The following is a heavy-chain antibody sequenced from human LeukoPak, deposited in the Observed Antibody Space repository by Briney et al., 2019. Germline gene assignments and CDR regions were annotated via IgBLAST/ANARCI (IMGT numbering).Heavy chain of an antibody. CDR1: GFTFSSYG. J-gene: IGHJ4*02. CDR2: IRYDGSNK. D-gene: IGHD3-9*01. Sequence: GGSLRLSCAASGFTFSSYGMHWVRQAPGKGLEWVAFIRYDGSNKYYADSVKGRFTISRDNSKNTLYLQMNSLRAEDTAVYYCAKDTHPDYDILTGYYFDYWGQGTLVTVSS. CDR3: AKDTHPDYDILTGYYFDY. V-gene: IGHV3-30*02.